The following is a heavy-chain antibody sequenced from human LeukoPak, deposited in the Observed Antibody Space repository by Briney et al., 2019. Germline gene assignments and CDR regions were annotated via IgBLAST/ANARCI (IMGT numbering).Heavy chain of an antibody. V-gene: IGHV3-23*01. CDR1: GFTFSSFA. CDR2: ISGTGGST. CDR3: ASGYYGSGTSYFDY. J-gene: IGHJ4*02. D-gene: IGHD3-10*01. Sequence: PGGSLRLSCAASGFTFSSFAMSWVRQAPGKGLEWVSAISGTGGSTFYADSVKGRFTISRDNSKYTLFLQMNSLRAEDTAVYYCASGYYGSGTSYFDYWGQGTLVTVSS.